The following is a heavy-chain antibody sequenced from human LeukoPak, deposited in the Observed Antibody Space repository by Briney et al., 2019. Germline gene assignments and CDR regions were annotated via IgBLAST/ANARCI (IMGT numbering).Heavy chain of an antibody. J-gene: IGHJ4*02. V-gene: IGHV3-48*03. CDR2: ISSGGDTT. D-gene: IGHD3-22*01. CDR1: GFTFSSSE. CDR3: ARDNYDTGGYYFG. Sequence: GGSLRLSCTASGFTFSSSEMNWVRQAPGKGLDWVSYISSGGDTTYYADSVKGRFTISRDNAKNSLYLQMNSLRAEDTAVYYCARDNYDTGGYYFGWGQGTLVTVSS.